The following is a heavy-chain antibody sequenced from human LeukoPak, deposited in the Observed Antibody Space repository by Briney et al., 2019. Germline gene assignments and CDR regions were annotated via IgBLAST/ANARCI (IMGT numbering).Heavy chain of an antibody. Sequence: GGSLRLSCAASGFTFRSYAMSWVRRALGKGLEWVSAISGNGRDTFYADSVKGRFTISRDNSKNTLYLQMNNLRAEDTAVYYCAKVVNSGNYYYFDYWGQGTLVTVSS. CDR2: ISGNGRDT. J-gene: IGHJ4*02. V-gene: IGHV3-23*01. CDR3: AKVVNSGNYYYFDY. D-gene: IGHD1-26*01. CDR1: GFTFRSYA.